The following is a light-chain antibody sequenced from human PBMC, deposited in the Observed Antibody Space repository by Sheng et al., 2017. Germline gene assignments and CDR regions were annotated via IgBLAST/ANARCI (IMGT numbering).Light chain of an antibody. CDR1: SLGAYF. CDR2: GQD. V-gene: IGLV3-19*01. J-gene: IGLJ1*01. CDR3: KLSGQKMPKHAFV. Sequence: SSELTQDPAVSVALGQTVRITCQGDSLGAYFATWYQQKPGQAPILVFYGQDSRPSGIPDRFSGSSSGTTASLTITGAQAEDEADYYCKLSGQKMPKHAFVFGAGTRVTVL.